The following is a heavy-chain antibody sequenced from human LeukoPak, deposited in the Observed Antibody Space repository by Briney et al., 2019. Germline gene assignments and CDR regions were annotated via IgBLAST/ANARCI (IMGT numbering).Heavy chain of an antibody. CDR1: GGSISSGSYY. V-gene: IGHV4-61*02. CDR3: ARAPLYYYDSSGYFPLLFDY. J-gene: IGHJ4*02. CDR2: IYTSGST. D-gene: IGHD3-22*01. Sequence: SQTLSLTCTVSGGSISSGSYYWSWIRQPAGKGLEWIGRIYTSGSTNYNPSLKSRVTISVDTSKNQFSLKLSSATAADTAVYYCARAPLYYYDSSGYFPLLFDYWGQGTLVTVSS.